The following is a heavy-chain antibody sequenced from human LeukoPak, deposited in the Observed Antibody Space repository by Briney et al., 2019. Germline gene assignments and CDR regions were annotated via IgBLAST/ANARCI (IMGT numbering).Heavy chain of an antibody. CDR2: ISYDGSNK. Sequence: PGGSLRLSCAASGFTFSSYGMHWVRQAPGKGLEWVAVISYDGSNKYYADSVKGRFTISRDNSKNTLYLQMNSLRAEDTAVYYCAKDLMGSVGAPDYWGQGTLVTVSP. D-gene: IGHD1-26*01. CDR3: AKDLMGSVGAPDY. J-gene: IGHJ4*02. CDR1: GFTFSSYG. V-gene: IGHV3-30*18.